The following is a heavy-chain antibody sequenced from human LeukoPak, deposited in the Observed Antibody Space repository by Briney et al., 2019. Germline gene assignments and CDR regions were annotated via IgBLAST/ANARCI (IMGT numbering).Heavy chain of an antibody. V-gene: IGHV3-30*04. CDR2: ISNDERNK. Sequence: GGSLRLSCVASGFTFHNFAMHWVRQAPGKGLEWVAVISNDERNKYYTDSVKGRFTISRDNSKNTLYLQMNSLRAEDTAVYYCAKGDDSSGYYVDYWGQGTLVTVSS. CDR3: AKGDDSSGYYVDY. J-gene: IGHJ4*02. CDR1: GFTFHNFA. D-gene: IGHD3-22*01.